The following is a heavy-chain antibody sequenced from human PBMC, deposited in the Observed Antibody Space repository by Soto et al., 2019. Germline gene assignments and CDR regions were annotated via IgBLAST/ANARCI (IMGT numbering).Heavy chain of an antibody. J-gene: IGHJ5*02. D-gene: IGHD3-22*01. CDR3: TRDIDGYDSCGYYNENWFAP. CDR1: GFTFGDYA. CDR2: IRSKAYGGTT. Sequence: GGSLRLSCTASGFTFGDYAMSWFRQAPGKGLEWVGFIRSKAYGGTTEYAASVKGRFTISRDDSKSIAYLQMNSLKTEDTAVDYCTRDIDGYDSCGYYNENWFAPWGQGTLDPVSA. V-gene: IGHV3-49*03.